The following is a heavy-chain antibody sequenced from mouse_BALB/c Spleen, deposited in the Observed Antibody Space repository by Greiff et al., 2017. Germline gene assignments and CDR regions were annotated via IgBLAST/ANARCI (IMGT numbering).Heavy chain of an antibody. Sequence: QVQLQQSAAELARPGASVKMSCTASGYTFTSYTMHWVKQRPGQGLEWIGYINPSSGYTEYNQKFKDKTTLTADKSSSTAYMQLSSLTSEDSAVYYCARFRYSYAMDYWGQGTSVTVSS. J-gene: IGHJ4*01. CDR1: GYTFTSYT. V-gene: IGHV1-4*02. CDR2: INPSSGYT. D-gene: IGHD1-2*01. CDR3: ARFRYSYAMDY.